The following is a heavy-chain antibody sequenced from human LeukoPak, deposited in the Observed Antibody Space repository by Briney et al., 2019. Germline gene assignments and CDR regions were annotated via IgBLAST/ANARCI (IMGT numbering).Heavy chain of an antibody. CDR3: ARVPDCGGDCTAGANWFDP. V-gene: IGHV1-18*01. CDR1: GYMFTNYG. Sequence: ASVKVSCKASGYMFTNYGISWVRQAPGQGLEWMGWISACNGNTNYAQKFQGRVTMTTDTSTNTAYMELRSLRSDDTAVYYCARVPDCGGDCTAGANWFDPWGQGTLVTVSS. CDR2: ISACNGNT. D-gene: IGHD2-21*02. J-gene: IGHJ5*02.